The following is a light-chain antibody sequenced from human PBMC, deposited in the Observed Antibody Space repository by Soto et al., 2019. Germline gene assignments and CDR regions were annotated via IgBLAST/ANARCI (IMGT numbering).Light chain of an antibody. J-gene: IGKJ2*03. CDR3: QQYNGYSFYTNS. CDR2: DAS. CDR1: QNVSRR. Sequence: DIQMTQSPATLSASEGNRLTSTCRASQNVSRRLAWYQQKPGKAPKLLIYDASTLENGVPSRFSGSGSGTEFTLTISGLQPDDFATYYCQQYNGYSFYTNSFGQGTKLEIK. V-gene: IGKV1-5*01.